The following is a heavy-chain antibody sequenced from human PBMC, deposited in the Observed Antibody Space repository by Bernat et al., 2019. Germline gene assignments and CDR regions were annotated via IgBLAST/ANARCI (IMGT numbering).Heavy chain of an antibody. J-gene: IGHJ6*03. CDR3: ARARLFGSSSWLRYYYYYMDV. V-gene: IGHV6-1*01. D-gene: IGHD6-13*01. CDR2: TYYRSKWYN. CDR1: GDSVSSNSAA. Sequence: QVQLQQSGPGLVKPSQTLSLTCAISGDSVSSNSAAWNWIRQSPSRGLEWLGRTYYRSKWYNDYAVSVKSRITINPDTSKNQFSLQLNSVTPEDTAVYYCARARLFGSSSWLRYYYYYMDVWGKGTTVTVSS.